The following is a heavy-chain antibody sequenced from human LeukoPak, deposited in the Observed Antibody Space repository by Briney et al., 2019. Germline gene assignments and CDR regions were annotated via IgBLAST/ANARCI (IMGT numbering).Heavy chain of an antibody. V-gene: IGHV4-31*03. CDR1: GGSISSGGYY. Sequence: SETLSLTCTVSGGSISSGGYYWSWIRQHPGKGLEWIGYIYYSGSTYYNPSLKSRVTISVDTSKNQFSLKLSSVTAADTAVYYCVKYQLLSNWFDPWGQGTLVTVSS. J-gene: IGHJ5*02. CDR2: IYYSGST. CDR3: VKYQLLSNWFDP. D-gene: IGHD2-2*01.